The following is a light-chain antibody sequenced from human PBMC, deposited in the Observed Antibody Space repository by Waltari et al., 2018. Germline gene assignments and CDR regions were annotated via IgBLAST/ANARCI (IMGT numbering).Light chain of an antibody. CDR3: CAYAGRYTWV. CDR2: DVS. CDR1: GRLVVGYNY. J-gene: IGLJ3*02. Sequence: QSALTQPRSASGSPGQSVTIPFTGTGRLVVGYNYVSWSQQHPGKAPKRMIHDVSKRPAGVPDRFSGSKSGNTASLTISGLQADDETDYYCCAYAGRYTWVFGGGTKLTVL. V-gene: IGLV2-11*01.